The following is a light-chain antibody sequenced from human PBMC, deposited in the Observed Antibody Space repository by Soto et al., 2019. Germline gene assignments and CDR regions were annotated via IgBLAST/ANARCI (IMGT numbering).Light chain of an antibody. V-gene: IGKV3-15*01. Sequence: EIVMTQSPANLSWSPGERATPSRRARQSVCRNLARYQQKPGQAPRLLIYGASTRATGIPARFSGSGSGTEFTLTISSLQSEDFAVYYCQHYNNWPPYTFGQGTKLEIK. CDR3: QHYNNWPPYT. CDR1: QSVCRN. CDR2: GAS. J-gene: IGKJ2*01.